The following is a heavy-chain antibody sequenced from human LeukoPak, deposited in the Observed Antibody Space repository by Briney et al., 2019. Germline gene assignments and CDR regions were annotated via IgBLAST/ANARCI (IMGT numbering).Heavy chain of an antibody. D-gene: IGHD2-2*01. V-gene: IGHV4-30-4*01. Sequence: SQTLSLTCTVPGGSISSGDYYWSWIRQPPGKGLEWIGYIYYSGSTYYNPSLKSRVTISVDTSKNQFSLKLSSVTAADTAVYCCARGYCSSTSCYYDYWGQGTLVTVSS. CDR2: IYYSGST. CDR1: GGSISSGDYY. CDR3: ARGYCSSTSCYYDY. J-gene: IGHJ4*02.